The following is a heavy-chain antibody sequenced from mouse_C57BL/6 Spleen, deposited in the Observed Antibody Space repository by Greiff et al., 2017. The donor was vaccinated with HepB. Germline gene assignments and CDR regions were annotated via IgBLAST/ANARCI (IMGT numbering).Heavy chain of an antibody. CDR2: INPNNGGT. D-gene: IGHD2-1*01. Sequence: EVQLQQSGPELVKPGASVKMSCKASGYTFTDSNMHWVKQSHGKSLEWIGYINPNNGGTSYNQKFKGKATLTVNKSSSTAYMELRSLTSEDSAVYYCARGSYYGNPYAMDYWGQGTSVTVSS. V-gene: IGHV1-22*01. CDR1: GYTFTDSN. J-gene: IGHJ4*01. CDR3: ARGSYYGNPYAMDY.